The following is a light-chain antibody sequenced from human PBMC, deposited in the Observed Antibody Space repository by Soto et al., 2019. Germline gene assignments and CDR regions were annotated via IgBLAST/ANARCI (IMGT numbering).Light chain of an antibody. Sequence: QSALTQPASVSGSPGQSITISCTGTSSDVGGYNYVSWYQQHPGKAPKLIIYEVSNRPSGVSNRFSGSKSGNTASLTISGLQAEDEGDYYCCSYAGSSTWVFGGGTKLTVL. CDR1: SSDVGGYNY. CDR2: EVS. J-gene: IGLJ3*02. CDR3: CSYAGSSTWV. V-gene: IGLV2-14*01.